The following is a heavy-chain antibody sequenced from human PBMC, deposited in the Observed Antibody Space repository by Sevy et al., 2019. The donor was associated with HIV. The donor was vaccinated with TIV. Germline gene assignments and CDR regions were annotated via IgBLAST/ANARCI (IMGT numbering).Heavy chain of an antibody. CDR3: AADRGEDYCSGNSCQRHYYYGLDV. D-gene: IGHD2-15*01. CDR2: VDPEDGET. V-gene: IGHV1-24*01. J-gene: IGHJ6*02. CDR1: GYRLIEVS. Sequence: ASVKVSCKVSGYRLIEVSMHWVRQAPGKGLEWMGHVDPEDGETIYAQNFQGRVTMTEDTSTDTAYMEVSSLRSEDTAVYYCAADRGEDYCSGNSCQRHYYYGLDVWGQGTTVTVSS.